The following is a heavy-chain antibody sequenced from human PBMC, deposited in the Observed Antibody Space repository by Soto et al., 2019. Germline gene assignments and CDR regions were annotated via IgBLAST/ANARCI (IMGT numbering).Heavy chain of an antibody. CDR3: ARHDSNGDFEF. J-gene: IGHJ4*02. D-gene: IGHD2-8*01. V-gene: IGHV5-10-1*01. CDR2: IDPSDSRT. Sequence: PAESLTTSCEASGYMFPIYHICWVLQMPGKGLEGVAKIDPSDSRTMYRPSSRARITISVDKSINTAYLEWGRLKASDTAMYYCARHDSNGDFEFWRQGTQVTVS. CDR1: GYMFPIYH.